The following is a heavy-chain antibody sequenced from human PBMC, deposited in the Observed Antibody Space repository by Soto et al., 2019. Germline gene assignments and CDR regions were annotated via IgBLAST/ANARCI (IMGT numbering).Heavy chain of an antibody. CDR1: GYTFISYA. CDR2: INAGNGNT. Sequence: QVQLVQSGAEVKKPGASVNISCKASGYTFISYAIHWARQAPGQSLEWMGWINAGNGNTKYSQKFQGRVTITRDTSASTVYIELSSLRSEDTATYYCARPGSSMIVAVELWSQGTTVTISS. CDR3: ARPGSSMIVAVEL. V-gene: IGHV1-3*01. D-gene: IGHD3-22*01. J-gene: IGHJ3*01.